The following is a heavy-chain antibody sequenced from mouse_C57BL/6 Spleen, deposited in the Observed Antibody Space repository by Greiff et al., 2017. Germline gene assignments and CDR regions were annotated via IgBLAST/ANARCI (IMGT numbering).Heavy chain of an antibody. CDR3: ASPSYYYGSGYHAMDY. V-gene: IGHV5-17*01. J-gene: IGHJ4*01. Sequence: EVKLVESGGGLVKPGGSLKLSCAASGFTFSDYGMHWVRQAPEKGLEWVAYISSGSSTIYYADTVKGRFTISRDNAKNTLFLQMTSLRSEDTAMYYCASPSYYYGSGYHAMDYWGQGASVTVSS. CDR1: GFTFSDYG. D-gene: IGHD1-1*01. CDR2: ISSGSSTI.